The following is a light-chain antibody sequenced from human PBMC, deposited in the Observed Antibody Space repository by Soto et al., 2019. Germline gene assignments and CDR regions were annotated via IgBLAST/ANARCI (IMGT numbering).Light chain of an antibody. Sequence: QSVLTQPASVSGSPGQSITISCTGTSSDVGSYNLVSWYQQHPGKAPKLMIYEGSKRPSGVPNRFSGSKSGNTASLTISWLQAEDEAAYYCCSYAGSSTYVVGTGNKLTVL. J-gene: IGLJ1*01. V-gene: IGLV2-23*01. CDR3: CSYAGSSTYV. CDR2: EGS. CDR1: SSDVGSYNL.